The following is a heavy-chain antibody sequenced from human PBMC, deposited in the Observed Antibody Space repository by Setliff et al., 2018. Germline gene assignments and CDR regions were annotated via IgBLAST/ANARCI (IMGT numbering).Heavy chain of an antibody. CDR2: IIPIIGEP. V-gene: IGHV1-69*13. J-gene: IGHJ4*02. CDR3: AREALQRAGLYFFDI. CDR1: GGTFNTYG. Sequence: SVKVSCKASGGTFNTYGLSWVRQAPGQGLEWTGGIIPIIGEPNYAQKFQGRVTITADESTSTAYMELRSLKSEDTAVYYCAREALQRAGLYFFDIWGQGMLVTVSS. D-gene: IGHD3-10*01.